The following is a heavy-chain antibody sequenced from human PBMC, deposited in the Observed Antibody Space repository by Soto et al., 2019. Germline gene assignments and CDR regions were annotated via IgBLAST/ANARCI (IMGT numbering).Heavy chain of an antibody. J-gene: IGHJ6*02. CDR3: AKGGAIVAAGTRVYLYNAMDV. D-gene: IGHD1-26*01. CDR1: GYTFTGYY. CDR2: INPNSGDT. V-gene: IGHV1-2*02. Sequence: QVQLVQSGTEVKRPGDSVKVSCKASGYTFTGYYVHWVRQAPGQGLGGRGWINPNSGDTYLAQRFQGRVTMNRDTSIGTAYMELRGLTSDDTAEYYCAKGGAIVAAGTRVYLYNAMDVWGQGTTVTVSS.